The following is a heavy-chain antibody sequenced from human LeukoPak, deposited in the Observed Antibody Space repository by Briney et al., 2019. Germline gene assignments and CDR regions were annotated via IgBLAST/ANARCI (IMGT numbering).Heavy chain of an antibody. V-gene: IGHV1-2*02. CDR2: INPNSGGT. D-gene: IGHD3-10*01. Sequence: ASVTVSFKASGYTFTVYYMHWVRQAPGQGLEWMGWINPNSGGTNYAQKFQGRVTMTRDTSISTAYMGLSRLRSDDTAVYYCARDYNFDYYGSGHAGYYYGMDVWGQGTTVTVSS. CDR3: ARDYNFDYYGSGHAGYYYGMDV. CDR1: GYTFTVYY. J-gene: IGHJ6*02.